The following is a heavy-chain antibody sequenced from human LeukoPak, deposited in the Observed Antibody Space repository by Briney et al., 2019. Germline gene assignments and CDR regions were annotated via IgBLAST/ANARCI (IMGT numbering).Heavy chain of an antibody. V-gene: IGHV1-8*01. Sequence: ASVKVSCKASGYTFTSYDINWVRQASGRGLEWMGWMNPNSGNTGYAQKFQGRVTMTRNTSISTAYMELSSLRSEDTAVYYCARGRYCSGGSCLDYWGQGTLVTVSS. CDR2: MNPNSGNT. CDR3: ARGRYCSGGSCLDY. J-gene: IGHJ4*02. CDR1: GYTFTSYD. D-gene: IGHD2-15*01.